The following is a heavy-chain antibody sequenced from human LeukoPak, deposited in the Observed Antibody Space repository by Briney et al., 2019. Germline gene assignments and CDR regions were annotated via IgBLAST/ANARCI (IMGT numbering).Heavy chain of an antibody. Sequence: SVKVSCKASGGTFSSYAISWVRQAPGQGLEWMGRIIPILGIANYAQKFQGRVTITADKSTSTAYMVLSSLRSEDTAVYYCARTRARGWYVLDYWGQGTLVTVSS. CDR2: IIPILGIA. D-gene: IGHD6-19*01. V-gene: IGHV1-69*04. CDR1: GGTFSSYA. CDR3: ARTRARGWYVLDY. J-gene: IGHJ4*02.